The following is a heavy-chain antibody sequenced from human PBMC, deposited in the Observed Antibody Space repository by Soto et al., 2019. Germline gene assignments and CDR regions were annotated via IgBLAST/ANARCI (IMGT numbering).Heavy chain of an antibody. V-gene: IGHV3-23*01. D-gene: IGHD3-3*01. CDR1: GFTFSSYA. Sequence: EVQLLESGGGLVQPGGSLRLSCAASGFTFSSYAMSWVRQAPGKGLEWVSAISGSGGSTYYADSVKGRFTISRDNSKNTLYLKMNGLRAEDTAVYYCASPSAGVFWSGYWSRGGQGPLVTVSS. CDR2: ISGSGGST. J-gene: IGHJ4*02. CDR3: ASPSAGVFWSGYWSR.